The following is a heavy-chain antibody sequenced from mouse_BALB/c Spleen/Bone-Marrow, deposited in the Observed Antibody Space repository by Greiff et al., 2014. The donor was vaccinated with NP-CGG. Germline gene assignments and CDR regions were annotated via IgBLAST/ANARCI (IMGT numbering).Heavy chain of an antibody. J-gene: IGHJ2*01. CDR2: IYPSDNYT. D-gene: IGHD2-3*01. Sequence: QVQLQQSGAELVRPGASVKLSCKTSGYTFTSYWINWVKQRPGQGLEWIGNIYPSDNYTNYNQKFKDKATLTVDISSTTAYMQLSSPTSEDSAVYYCTRPYEYFDYWGQGTTLTVSS. CDR3: TRPYEYFDY. CDR1: GYTFTSYW. V-gene: IGHV1-69*02.